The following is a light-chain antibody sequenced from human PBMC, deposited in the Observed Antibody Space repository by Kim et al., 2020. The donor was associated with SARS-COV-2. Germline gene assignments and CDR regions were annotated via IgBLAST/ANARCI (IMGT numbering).Light chain of an antibody. CDR2: RAF. J-gene: IGKJ1*01. V-gene: IGKV1-5*03. CDR1: QSINTR. Sequence: DIQLTQSPSTLSASVGDRVTITCRASQSINTRLAWYQQKPGKVPKLLIYRAFSLESGVPSRFSGSGSGTEFTLTISSLQPDDFATYYCQQYESLWTFGQGTKVDIK. CDR3: QQYESLWT.